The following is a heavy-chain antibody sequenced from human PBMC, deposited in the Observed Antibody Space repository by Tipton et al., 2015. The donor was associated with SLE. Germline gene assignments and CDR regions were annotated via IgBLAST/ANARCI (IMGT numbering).Heavy chain of an antibody. J-gene: IGHJ4*02. V-gene: IGHV4-59*08. D-gene: IGHD6-19*01. CDR1: GGSISSYY. Sequence: TLSLTCTVSGGSISSYYWSWIRQPPGKGLEWIGYIYYSGSTNYNPSLKSRVTISVDTSKNQFSLKLSSVTAADTAVYYCARGPYSSGWYADYWGQGTLVTVSS. CDR2: IYYSGST. CDR3: ARGPYSSGWYADY.